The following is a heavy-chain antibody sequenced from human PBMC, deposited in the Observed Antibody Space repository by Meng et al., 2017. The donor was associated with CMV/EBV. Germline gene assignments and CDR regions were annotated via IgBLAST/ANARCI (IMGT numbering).Heavy chain of an antibody. D-gene: IGHD1-7*01. CDR2: ISGSGGST. CDR1: GFTFSSYS. J-gene: IGHJ4*02. CDR3: AKFDITGTRIFRRGGVNFDY. Sequence: GESLKISCAASGFTFSSYSMNWVRQAPGKGLEWVSAISGSGGSTYYADSVKGRFTISRDNSKNTLYLQMNSLRAEDTAVYYCAKFDITGTRIFRRGGVNFDYWGQGTLVTVSS. V-gene: IGHV3-23*01.